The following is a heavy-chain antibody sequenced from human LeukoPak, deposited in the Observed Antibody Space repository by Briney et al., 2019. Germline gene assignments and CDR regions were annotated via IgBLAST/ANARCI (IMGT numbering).Heavy chain of an antibody. Sequence: SETLSLTCGVYGGSFSGYYWSWIRQPPGKGLEWIGEINHSGSTNYSPSLKSRVTISVDTSKNQFSLNLSSMTAADTAVYFCARIRDNGWPCGLYYYYGMDVWGQGTTVTVSS. J-gene: IGHJ6*02. CDR1: GGSFSGYY. D-gene: IGHD6-19*01. V-gene: IGHV4-34*01. CDR2: INHSGST. CDR3: ARIRDNGWPCGLYYYYGMDV.